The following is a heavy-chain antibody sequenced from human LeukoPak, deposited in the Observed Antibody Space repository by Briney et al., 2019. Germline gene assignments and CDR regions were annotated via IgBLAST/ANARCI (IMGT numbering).Heavy chain of an antibody. CDR2: ISGRGTRV. J-gene: IGHJ4*02. Sequence: GSLRLSCAVSGFDFSAYEMNWVRQAPGKGLEWVSYISGRGTRVYYADSVKGRFTISRDNAKKSVYLQLNSLRAEDTAVYYCAREIAAVGFDYWGQGTLVTVSS. CDR3: AREIAAVGFDY. D-gene: IGHD6-13*01. V-gene: IGHV3-48*03. CDR1: GFDFSAYE.